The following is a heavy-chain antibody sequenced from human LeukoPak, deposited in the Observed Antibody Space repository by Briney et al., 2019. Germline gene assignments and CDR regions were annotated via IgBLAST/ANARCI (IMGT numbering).Heavy chain of an antibody. CDR1: GYTFTDHY. Sequence: GASVKVSCKASGYTFTDHYIHWLRQAPGQGLEWMGRINPNSGGTNYALEFQGRVTMTRDTSISTAYMDLSRLRSDDTAMYYCARDNEVRGVIDYWGQGTLVTVSS. D-gene: IGHD3-10*01. CDR3: ARDNEVRGVIDY. J-gene: IGHJ4*02. V-gene: IGHV1-2*06. CDR2: INPNSGGT.